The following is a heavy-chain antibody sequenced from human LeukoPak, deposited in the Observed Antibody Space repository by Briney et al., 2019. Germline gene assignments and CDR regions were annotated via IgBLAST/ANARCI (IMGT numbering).Heavy chain of an antibody. V-gene: IGHV3-48*01. Sequence: GGSLRLSCAASGFTFSSYSMNWVRQAPGKGLGWVSYISSSSSTIYYADSVKGRFTISRDNAKNSLYLQMNSLRAEDTAVYYCARDRIVVVPAEGYFDYWGQGTLVTVSS. CDR2: ISSSSSTI. J-gene: IGHJ4*02. D-gene: IGHD2-2*01. CDR3: ARDRIVVVPAEGYFDY. CDR1: GFTFSSYS.